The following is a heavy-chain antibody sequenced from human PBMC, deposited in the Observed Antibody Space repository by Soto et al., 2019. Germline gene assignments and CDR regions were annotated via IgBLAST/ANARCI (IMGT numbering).Heavy chain of an antibody. CDR3: VRESPARDY. CDR2: ISSSGSVT. CDR1: GFIFSRYD. J-gene: IGHJ4*02. Sequence: EVQLVESGGGLVQPGGSLRLSCRASGFIFSRYDMNWVRQAPGKGLEWVAYISSSGSVTYYADSVKGRFAIARDNAATSVYLQMNRLRDEDTSMYYCVRESPARDYWGQGTLVTVSS. V-gene: IGHV3-48*02.